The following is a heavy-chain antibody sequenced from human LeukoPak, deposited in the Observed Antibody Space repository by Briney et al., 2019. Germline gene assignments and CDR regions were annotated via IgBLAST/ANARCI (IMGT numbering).Heavy chain of an antibody. J-gene: IGHJ6*02. D-gene: IGHD6-19*01. CDR3: ASAPWLVPNYYYGMDV. CDR2: IYYSGST. Sequence: SETLSLTCTVSGGSISSYYWGWIRQPPGKGLEWIGYIYYSGSTNYNPSLKSRVTISVDTSKNQFSLKLSSVTAADTAVYYCASAPWLVPNYYYGMDVWGQGTTVTVSS. V-gene: IGHV4-59*01. CDR1: GGSISSYY.